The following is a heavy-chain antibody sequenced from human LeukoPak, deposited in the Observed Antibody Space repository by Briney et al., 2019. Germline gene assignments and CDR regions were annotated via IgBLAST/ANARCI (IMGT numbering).Heavy chain of an antibody. CDR3: ARVPGRQQGFDY. D-gene: IGHD6-13*01. CDR1: GYTFTGYY. V-gene: IGHV1-2*02. CDR2: INPNSGGT. Sequence: GASVKVSCKASGYTFTGYYMHWVRRAPGQGLEWMGWINPNSGGTNYAQKFQGRVTMTRDTSISTAYMELSRLRSDDTAVYYCARVPGRQQGFDYWGQGTLVTVSS. J-gene: IGHJ4*02.